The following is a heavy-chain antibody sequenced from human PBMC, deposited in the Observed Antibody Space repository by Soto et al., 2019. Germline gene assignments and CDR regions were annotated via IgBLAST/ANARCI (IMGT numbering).Heavy chain of an antibody. V-gene: IGHV4-59*08. CDR3: ARLAAAAYFDY. D-gene: IGHD6-13*01. Sequence: SETLSLTCTVSGGSISSYYWSWIRQPPGKGLEWIGYIYYSGSTNYNPSLKSRVTISVDTSKNQFSLKLSSVTAADTAVYYCARLAAAAYFDYWGQGTLVTVSS. CDR1: GGSISSYY. J-gene: IGHJ4*02. CDR2: IYYSGST.